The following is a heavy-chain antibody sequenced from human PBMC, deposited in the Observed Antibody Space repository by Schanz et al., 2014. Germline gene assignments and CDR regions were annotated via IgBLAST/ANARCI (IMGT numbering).Heavy chain of an antibody. V-gene: IGHV3-23*04. CDR1: GFTFSTFA. J-gene: IGHJ2*01. Sequence: EVQLVESGGDLVQPGGSLRLSCSASGFTFSTFAMHWVRQAPGKGLEWVAAVSSRSDEIKYADSVRGRFTISRDNSRSTMYLQMNSLRAEDTAVYFCAKDLGVDCGDGCFNWYFDLWGRGTLGTVSS. CDR3: AKDLGVDCGDGCFNWYFDL. D-gene: IGHD2-21*02. CDR2: VSSRSDEI.